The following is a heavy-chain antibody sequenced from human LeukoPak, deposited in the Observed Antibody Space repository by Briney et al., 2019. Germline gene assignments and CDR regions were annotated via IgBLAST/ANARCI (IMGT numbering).Heavy chain of an antibody. CDR1: GGTFSSYA. J-gene: IGHJ4*02. Sequence: ASVKVSCKASGGTFSSYAISWLRQAPGQGLEWMGMIIPIFGTANYAQKFQGRVTITTDESTSTAYMELSSLRSEDTAVYYCARDSYAGGNYFDYWGQGTLVTVSS. D-gene: IGHD2-15*01. V-gene: IGHV1-69*05. CDR3: ARDSYAGGNYFDY. CDR2: IIPIFGTA.